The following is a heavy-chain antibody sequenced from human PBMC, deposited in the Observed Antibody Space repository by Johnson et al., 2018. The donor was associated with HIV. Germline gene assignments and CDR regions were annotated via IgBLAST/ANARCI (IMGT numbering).Heavy chain of an antibody. Sequence: VQLVESGGGVVQPGRSLRLSCAASGFTFSGYAMHWVRQAPGKGLEWVSGINWNGGSTGYADSVKGRFTISRDNAKNSLYLQMKSLRAEDTALYYCAREGQEPPVQKDAFDIWGQGTMVTVSS. CDR2: INWNGGST. CDR1: GFTFSGYA. CDR3: AREGQEPPVQKDAFDI. J-gene: IGHJ3*02. D-gene: IGHD1-14*01. V-gene: IGHV3-20*04.